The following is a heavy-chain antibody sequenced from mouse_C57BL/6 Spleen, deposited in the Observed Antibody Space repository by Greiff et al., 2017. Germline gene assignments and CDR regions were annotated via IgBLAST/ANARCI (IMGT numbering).Heavy chain of an antibody. D-gene: IGHD1-1*01. CDR3: GSSYDYYARDY. CDR2: ISPGAGDT. Sequence: QVQLQQSGAELVKPGASVTISCKASGYAFSSYWMNWVKQRPGKGLAWIGQISPGAGDTNYNGKFKGKATLTADKSSSTAYMQLSSLTSEDSAVYFCGSSYDYYARDYWGQGTSVTVSS. CDR1: GYAFSSYW. V-gene: IGHV1-80*01. J-gene: IGHJ4*01.